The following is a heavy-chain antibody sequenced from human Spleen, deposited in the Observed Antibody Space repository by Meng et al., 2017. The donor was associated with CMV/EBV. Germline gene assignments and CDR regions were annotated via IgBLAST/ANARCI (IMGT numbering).Heavy chain of an antibody. V-gene: IGHV3-23*01. CDR3: AKGPQAIQINWFDP. Sequence: GFDLSTCAMSWVRQAPGKGLEWVSSISGSGGSTFYADSVKGRFTISRDDSKKTMYLQMDSLRAEDTALYYCAKGPQAIQINWFDPWGQGTLVTVSS. CDR2: ISGSGGST. J-gene: IGHJ5*02. CDR1: GFDLSTCA.